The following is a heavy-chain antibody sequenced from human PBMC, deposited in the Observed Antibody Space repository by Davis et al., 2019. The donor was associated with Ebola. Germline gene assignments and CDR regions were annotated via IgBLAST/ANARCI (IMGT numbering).Heavy chain of an antibody. D-gene: IGHD1-26*01. Sequence: PSASLRLSCAASAFTFSGYWLHWVRYSPGKGLVWVARITRYGSRTNYAASVKGRFTISRDNAKNTLYLQMNRLRAEDTAVYYCARNSGSYYPAIDIWGKGTMVTVSS. CDR3: ARNSGSYYPAIDI. CDR2: ITRYGSRT. J-gene: IGHJ3*02. CDR1: AFTFSGYW. V-gene: IGHV3-74*01.